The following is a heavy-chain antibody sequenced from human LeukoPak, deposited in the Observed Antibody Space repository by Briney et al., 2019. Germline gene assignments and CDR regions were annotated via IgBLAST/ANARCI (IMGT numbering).Heavy chain of an antibody. D-gene: IGHD2-21*01. Sequence: GGSLRPSCAASGFTFDDYAMNWVRQAPGKGLGWVSLISWGGGTTYYADSVKGRFTISRDNSKNSLYLQMSSRRAEETALYYWAKAASPKFRRYVMDVWGKGTTVTVSS. CDR1: GFTFDDYA. J-gene: IGHJ6*04. V-gene: IGHV3-43D*04. CDR3: AKAASPKFRRYVMDV. CDR2: ISWGGGTT.